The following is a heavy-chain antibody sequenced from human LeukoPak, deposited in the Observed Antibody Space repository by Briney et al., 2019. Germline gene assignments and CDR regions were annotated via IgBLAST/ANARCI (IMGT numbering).Heavy chain of an antibody. J-gene: IGHJ4*02. V-gene: IGHV4-59*08. Sequence: PSETLSLTCTVSGGSISSYYWSWIRQPPGKGLEWIGYIYYSGSTNYNPSLKSRVTISVDTSKNQFSLKLSSVTAADTAVYYCARGFTVTTPFDYWGQGTLVTVSS. CDR2: IYYSGST. CDR3: ARGFTVTTPFDY. D-gene: IGHD4-17*01. CDR1: GGSISSYY.